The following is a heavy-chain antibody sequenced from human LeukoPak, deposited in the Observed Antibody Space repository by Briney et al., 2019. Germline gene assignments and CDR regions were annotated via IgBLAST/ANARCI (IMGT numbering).Heavy chain of an antibody. Sequence: ASMKVACKPSGFTFTGYYIHWVRQAPGQGLEWMGYISPHSTYRSSAQQFEGRVTMTRDTSMSTAYMELSGLRSGDTAVYYCVREGEDLLSKDFDYWGQGTLVTVSS. J-gene: IGHJ4*02. CDR2: ISPHSTYR. V-gene: IGHV1-2*02. D-gene: IGHD2-15*01. CDR3: VREGEDLLSKDFDY. CDR1: GFTFTGYY.